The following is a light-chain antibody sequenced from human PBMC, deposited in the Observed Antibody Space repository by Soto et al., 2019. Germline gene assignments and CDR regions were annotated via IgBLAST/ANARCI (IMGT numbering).Light chain of an antibody. CDR1: QSVSSN. CDR3: HQYTFWPDT. Sequence: EVVMTQSPATLPVSPGERATLSCRASQSVSSNVAWYQLKPGQAPRLLIYDAFTRATGIPARFSGSGSGTEFTLTISSLQSEDFAVYYCHQYTFWPDTFGQGTKLEIK. J-gene: IGKJ2*01. V-gene: IGKV3-15*01. CDR2: DAF.